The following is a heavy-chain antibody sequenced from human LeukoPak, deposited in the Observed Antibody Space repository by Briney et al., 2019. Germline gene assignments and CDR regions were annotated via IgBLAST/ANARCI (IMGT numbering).Heavy chain of an antibody. Sequence: SGGSLRLSCAASGFTFSSYAMSWVRQAPGKGLEWVSAISGSGGSTYYADSVKGRFTISRDNSKNTLYLQMNSLRAEDTAVYYCAKEGAFSYYYDSSGYYDYWGQGTLVTVSS. CDR2: ISGSGGST. D-gene: IGHD3-22*01. J-gene: IGHJ4*02. CDR1: GFTFSSYA. CDR3: AKEGAFSYYYDSSGYYDY. V-gene: IGHV3-23*01.